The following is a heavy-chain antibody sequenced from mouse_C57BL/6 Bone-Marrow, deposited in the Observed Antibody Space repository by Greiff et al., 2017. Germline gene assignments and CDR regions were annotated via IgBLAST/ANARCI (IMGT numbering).Heavy chain of an antibody. V-gene: IGHV2-5*01. D-gene: IGHD2-4*01. CDR3: AKPIYYDYYYAMDY. Sequence: QVQLKESGPGLVQPSQSLSITCTVSGFSLTSYGVHWVRQSPGKGLEWQGVIWRGGSTDYNAAFMSRLSITKDNSKSQVFFKMNSLQADDTAIYYCAKPIYYDYYYAMDYWGQGTSVTVSS. CDR1: GFSLTSYG. J-gene: IGHJ4*01. CDR2: IWRGGST.